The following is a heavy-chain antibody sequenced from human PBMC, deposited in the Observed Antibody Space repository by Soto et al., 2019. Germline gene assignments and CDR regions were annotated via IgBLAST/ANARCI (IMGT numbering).Heavy chain of an antibody. Sequence: VQLVESGGGVVQPGRSLRLSVAASGLTFSDYAMHWVGQAPGKGLEWVAVVSHVGRNTHYADSVKGRFTISRDSSKNTVSLEMTSLRAEDTAVYYCAKGGRQWLVTSDFNYWGQGALVTVSS. CDR1: GLTFSDYA. D-gene: IGHD6-19*01. CDR3: AKGGRQWLVTSDFNY. V-gene: IGHV3-30*18. CDR2: VSHVGRNT. J-gene: IGHJ4*02.